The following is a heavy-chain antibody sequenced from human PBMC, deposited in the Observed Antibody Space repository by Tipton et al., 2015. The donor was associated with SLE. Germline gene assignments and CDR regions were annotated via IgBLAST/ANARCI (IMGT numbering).Heavy chain of an antibody. J-gene: IGHJ3*02. CDR2: IIPMFGTI. CDR1: GYTFTYHH. CDR3: ARDSSGRDDAFDI. V-gene: IGHV1-69*13. Sequence: QSGAEVKKPGASVKVSCKASGYTFTYHHMHWVRQAPGQGLEWMGGIIPMFGTIDYAEKFQGRVTITADESTSTAYMELSGLRSEDTAVYYCARDSSGRDDAFDIWGQGTMVTVSS. D-gene: IGHD3-22*01.